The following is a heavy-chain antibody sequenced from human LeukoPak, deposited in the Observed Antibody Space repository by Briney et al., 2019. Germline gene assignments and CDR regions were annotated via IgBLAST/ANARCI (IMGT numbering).Heavy chain of an antibody. CDR3: ARAGGTRGSYNWFDP. Sequence: SETLSLTCTVSGGSISSGSYYWSWIRQPAGKGLEWIGRIYTSGSTNYNPSLKSRVTISVDTSKNQFSLKLSSVTAADTAVYYCARAGGTRGSYNWFDPWGQGTLVTVSS. D-gene: IGHD3-16*01. J-gene: IGHJ5*02. V-gene: IGHV4-61*02. CDR1: GGSISSGSYY. CDR2: IYTSGST.